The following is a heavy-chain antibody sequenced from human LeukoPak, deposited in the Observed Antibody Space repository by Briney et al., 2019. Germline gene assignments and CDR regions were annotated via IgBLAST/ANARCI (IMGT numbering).Heavy chain of an antibody. D-gene: IGHD3-10*01. CDR2: VNSDGIRT. CDR3: ARGSGSGSTDY. CDR1: GFTFSSYW. V-gene: IGHV3-74*01. Sequence: PGGSLRLPCAASGFTFSSYWMHWVRQAPGKGLVWVSCVNSDGIRTRYADSVKGRFTIYRDNAKNPLSLQMDSLRADAPALYYLARGSGSGSTDYWGQGTLVTVSS. J-gene: IGHJ4*02.